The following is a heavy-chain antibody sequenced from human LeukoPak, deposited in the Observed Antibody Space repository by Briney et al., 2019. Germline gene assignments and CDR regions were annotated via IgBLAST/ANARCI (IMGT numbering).Heavy chain of an antibody. CDR2: IIGNGFST. D-gene: IGHD5-24*01. V-gene: IGHV3-23*01. Sequence: GGSLRLSCAASGFTFSSYEMNWVRQAPGKGLEWVATIIGNGFSTYYADSVNGRFIISRDNSQNSLFLQMNSLRAEDTAIYYCAKGRRDGYNYPLFDHWGHGALVTVSS. J-gene: IGHJ4*01. CDR1: GFTFSSYE. CDR3: AKGRRDGYNYPLFDH.